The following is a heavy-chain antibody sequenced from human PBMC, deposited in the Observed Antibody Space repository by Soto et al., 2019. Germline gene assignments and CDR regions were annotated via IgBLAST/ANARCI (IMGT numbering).Heavy chain of an antibody. J-gene: IGHJ5*02. Sequence: QLQLQESGSGLVEPSQTLSLTCAVSGASISSGTNSWSWIRQPPGKGLEWIAYIYHSGSTYYNPSLXSRITXXVDRSKNQFSLKLTSVTAADTAVYYCARGDARLGPWGQGTLVTVSS. V-gene: IGHV4-30-2*01. CDR2: IYHSGST. CDR1: GASISSGTNS. D-gene: IGHD3-16*01. CDR3: ARGDARLGP.